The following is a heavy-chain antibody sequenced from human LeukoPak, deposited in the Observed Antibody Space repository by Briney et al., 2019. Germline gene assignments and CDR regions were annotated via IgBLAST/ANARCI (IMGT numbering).Heavy chain of an antibody. CDR3: ARVDYGDYAGEDY. J-gene: IGHJ4*02. Sequence: PGGSLRLSCAASGFTFSSYAMSWVRQAPGKGLEWVSAISGSGGSTYYADSVKGRFTISRDNAQNSLYLQMNSLRAEDTAVYYCARVDYGDYAGEDYWGQGTLVTVSS. V-gene: IGHV3-23*01. CDR2: ISGSGGST. CDR1: GFTFSSYA. D-gene: IGHD4-17*01.